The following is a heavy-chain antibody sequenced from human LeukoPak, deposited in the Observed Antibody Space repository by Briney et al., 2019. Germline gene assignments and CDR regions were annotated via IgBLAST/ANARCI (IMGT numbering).Heavy chain of an antibody. J-gene: IGHJ6*03. CDR1: GFTLSRNF. V-gene: IGHV3-53*01. Sequence: GGSLRLSCAASGFTLSRNFMCWVREAPEEGLEWGSVLYSGGSTYYADSVKGRFTISRDNSKNTLYLQMNSLRAEDTAVYYCARDAIAVAGTNYYYYMDVWGKGTTVTVSS. CDR2: LYSGGST. D-gene: IGHD6-19*01. CDR3: ARDAIAVAGTNYYYYMDV.